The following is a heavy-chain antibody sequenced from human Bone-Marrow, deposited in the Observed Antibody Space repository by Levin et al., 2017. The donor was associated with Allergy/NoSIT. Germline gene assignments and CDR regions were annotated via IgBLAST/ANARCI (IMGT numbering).Heavy chain of an antibody. J-gene: IGHJ6*02. CDR3: AKDILRCSSTSCYHKTDGMDV. Sequence: GGSLRLSCAASGFTFDDYAMHWVRQAPGKGLEWVSGISWNSGSIGYADSVKGRFTISRDNAKNSLYLQMNSLRAEDTALYYCAKDILRCSSTSCYHKTDGMDVWGQGTTVTVSS. CDR1: GFTFDDYA. CDR2: ISWNSGSI. V-gene: IGHV3-9*01. D-gene: IGHD2-2*01.